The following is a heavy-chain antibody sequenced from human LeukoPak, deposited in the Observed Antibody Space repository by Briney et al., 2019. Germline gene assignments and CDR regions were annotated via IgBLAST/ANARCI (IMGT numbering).Heavy chain of an antibody. Sequence: HPGGSLKLSCAASGFTFSGSAMHWVRQAAGKGLEWVGRIRSKANSYATAYAASVKGRFTISRDDSKNTAYLQMNSLKTEDTAVYYCTTRAPIAAAGTRRVDYWGQGTLVTVSS. V-gene: IGHV3-73*01. CDR1: GFTFSGSA. CDR2: IRSKANSYAT. D-gene: IGHD6-13*01. J-gene: IGHJ4*02. CDR3: TTRAPIAAAGTRRVDY.